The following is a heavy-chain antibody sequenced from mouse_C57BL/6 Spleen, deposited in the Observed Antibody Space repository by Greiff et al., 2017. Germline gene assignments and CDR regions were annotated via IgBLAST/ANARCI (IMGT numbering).Heavy chain of an antibody. CDR3: ARWDGYDEGGVGY. V-gene: IGHV1-42*01. D-gene: IGHD2-2*01. CDR2: INPSTGGT. CDR1: GYSFTGYY. J-gene: IGHJ4*01. Sequence: VQLQQSGPELVKPGASVKISCKASGYSFTGYYMNWVKQSPEKSLEWIGEINPSTGGTTYNQKFKAKATLTVDKSSSTAYMQLKSLTSEDSAVYYCARWDGYDEGGVGYWGQGTSVTVSA.